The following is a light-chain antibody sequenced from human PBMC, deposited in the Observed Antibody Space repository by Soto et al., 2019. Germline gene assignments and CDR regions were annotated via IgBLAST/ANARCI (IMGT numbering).Light chain of an antibody. J-gene: IGKJ1*01. V-gene: IGKV3-20*01. CDR2: GAS. CDR1: QSVSSN. CDR3: QQYGNSRT. Sequence: VMKQSPAALALPPGETCTLSCLLSQSVSSNLAWYQQKPGQSPRLLIYGASSRATGIPDRFSGSGSGTDFTLTISRLEPQDFAVYYCQQYGNSRTFGQGTKVDIK.